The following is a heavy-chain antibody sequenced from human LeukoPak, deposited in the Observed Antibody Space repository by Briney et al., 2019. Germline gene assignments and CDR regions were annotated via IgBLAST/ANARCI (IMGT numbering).Heavy chain of an antibody. V-gene: IGHV4-34*01. CDR3: AGYSYGPVDY. D-gene: IGHD5-18*01. CDR1: GGSFSGYY. J-gene: IGHJ4*02. CDR2: INHSGST. Sequence: SETLSLTCAVYGGSFSGYYRSWIRQPPGKGLEWIGEINHSGSTNYNPSLKSRVTISVDTSKNQFSLKLSSVTAADTAVYYCAGYSYGPVDYWGQGTLVTVSS.